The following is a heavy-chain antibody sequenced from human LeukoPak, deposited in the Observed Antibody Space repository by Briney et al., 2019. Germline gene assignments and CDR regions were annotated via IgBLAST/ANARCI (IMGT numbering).Heavy chain of an antibody. CDR1: GGAFNDYY. D-gene: IGHD5-12*01. J-gene: IGHJ4*02. Sequence: KPSETLSLTCAVEGGAFNDYYWSWVRQSPEKGLEWIAEINQGGSTIYNPSLKNRVTMSIDTTRKHISLQLASLTAADTAVYFCARRGIWIQWNFEYWGQGALVTVSS. V-gene: IGHV4-34*01. CDR2: INQGGST. CDR3: ARRGIWIQWNFEY.